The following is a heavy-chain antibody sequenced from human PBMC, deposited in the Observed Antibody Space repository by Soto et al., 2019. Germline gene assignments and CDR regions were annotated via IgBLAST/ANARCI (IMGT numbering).Heavy chain of an antibody. CDR3: ARGVRFLELFNENFFDY. V-gene: IGHV4-30-2*01. CDR1: GGSFSSGGYS. CDR2: IYHSGST. Sequence: SETLSLTCAVSGGSFSSGGYSWSWIRQPPGKGLEWIGYIYHSGSTYYNPSLKSRVTISVDRSKNQFSLKLSSVTAADTAVYYCARGVRFLELFNENFFDYWGQGTLVTVSS. D-gene: IGHD3-3*01. J-gene: IGHJ4*02.